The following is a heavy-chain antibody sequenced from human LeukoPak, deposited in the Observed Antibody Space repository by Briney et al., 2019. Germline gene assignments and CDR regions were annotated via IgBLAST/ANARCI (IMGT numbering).Heavy chain of an antibody. J-gene: IGHJ4*02. Sequence: GASVKVSCKASGYTFTSYAMNRVRQAPGQGLEWMGWINTNTGNPTYAQGFTGRFVFSLDTSVSTAYLQISSLKAEDTAVYYCARTVPGGIVGARYFDYWGQRTLVTVSS. CDR2: INTNTGNP. CDR1: GYTFTSYA. CDR3: ARTVPGGIVGARYFDY. V-gene: IGHV7-4-1*02. D-gene: IGHD1-26*01.